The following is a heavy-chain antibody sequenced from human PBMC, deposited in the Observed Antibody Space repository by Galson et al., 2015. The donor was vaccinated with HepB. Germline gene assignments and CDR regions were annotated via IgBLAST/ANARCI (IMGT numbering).Heavy chain of an antibody. V-gene: IGHV1-18*01. J-gene: IGHJ3*02. CDR3: ARACCSATGCYEGFDAFDI. CDR1: GYTFSSYS. D-gene: IGHD2-2*01. Sequence: SVKVSCKASGYTFSSYSITWVRQAPGQGLEWMGWVGAYTGNTDYAKKLRGRVTMTTDTSTSTAYMELRSLSSDDTAVYYCARACCSATGCYEGFDAFDIWGQGTMVTVSS. CDR2: VGAYTGNT.